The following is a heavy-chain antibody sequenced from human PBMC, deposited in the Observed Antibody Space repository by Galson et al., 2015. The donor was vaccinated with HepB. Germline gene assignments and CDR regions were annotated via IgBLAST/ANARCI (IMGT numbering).Heavy chain of an antibody. V-gene: IGHV1-69*13. Sequence: SVKVSCKASGGTFSSYAISWVRQAPGQGLEWMGGIIPIFGIANYAQKFQGRVTITADESTSTAYMELSSLRSEDTAVYYCARAKGYDCVWGGYRPTQYYYYYYGMDVWGQGTTVTVSS. J-gene: IGHJ6*02. D-gene: IGHD3-16*02. CDR3: ARAKGYDCVWGGYRPTQYYYYYYGMDV. CDR2: IIPIFGIA. CDR1: GGTFSSYA.